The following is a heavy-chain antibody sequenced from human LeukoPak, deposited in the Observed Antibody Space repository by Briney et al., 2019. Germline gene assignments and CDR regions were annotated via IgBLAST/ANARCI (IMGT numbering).Heavy chain of an antibody. Sequence: GGSLRLSCAASGFTFSTYGMHWVRQAPGKGLEWVAFIRFDGSNKYYADSMKGRFTISKDNSKNTLYLQMNSLRPEDTAIYYCAKDRRDYGGDIDYWGQGTLVTVSS. V-gene: IGHV3-30*02. CDR2: IRFDGSNK. CDR1: GFTFSTYG. J-gene: IGHJ4*02. D-gene: IGHD4-23*01. CDR3: AKDRRDYGGDIDY.